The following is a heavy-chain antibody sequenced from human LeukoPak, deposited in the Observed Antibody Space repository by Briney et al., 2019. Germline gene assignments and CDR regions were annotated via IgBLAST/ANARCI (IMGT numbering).Heavy chain of an antibody. J-gene: IGHJ4*02. D-gene: IGHD1-14*01. CDR2: ISSGGSTI. V-gene: IGHV3-48*02. CDR3: VRGDQEASEPAFDY. CDR1: GFTFSSYS. Sequence: GGSLRLSCAASGFTFSSYSMNWVRQAPGKGLEWVSYISSGGSTIYYADSVRGRFTISRDTAKNSLYLEMNSLRDEDTAMYYCVRGDQEASEPAFDYWGRGTLVTVFS.